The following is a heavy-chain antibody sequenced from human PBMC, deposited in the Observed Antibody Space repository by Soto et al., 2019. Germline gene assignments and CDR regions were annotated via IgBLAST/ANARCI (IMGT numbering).Heavy chain of an antibody. CDR3: ARVRQPRYYDFWSGYYTPYYYYYMDV. Sequence: ASVKVSCKASGYTFTSYDINWVRQATGQGLEWMGWMNPNSGNTGYAQKFQGRVTMTRNTSISTAYMELSSLRSEDTAVYYCARVRQPRYYDFWSGYYTPYYYYYMDVWGKGTTVTVSS. V-gene: IGHV1-8*01. CDR2: MNPNSGNT. J-gene: IGHJ6*03. CDR1: GYTFTSYD. D-gene: IGHD3-3*01.